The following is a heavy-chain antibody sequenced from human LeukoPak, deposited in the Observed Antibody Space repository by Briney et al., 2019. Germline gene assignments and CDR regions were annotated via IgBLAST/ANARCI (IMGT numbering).Heavy chain of an antibody. CDR2: ISGSGGST. Sequence: GGSLRLSCAASGFTFSSYAMSWVRQAPGKGLEWVSAISGSGGSTYYADSVKGRFTISRDNSKNTLYLQMNSLRAEDTAVYYCAKDLRYGYSTSPKAFDIWGQGTMVTVSS. CDR3: AKDLRYGYSTSPKAFDI. J-gene: IGHJ3*02. V-gene: IGHV3-23*01. D-gene: IGHD6-6*01. CDR1: GFTFSSYA.